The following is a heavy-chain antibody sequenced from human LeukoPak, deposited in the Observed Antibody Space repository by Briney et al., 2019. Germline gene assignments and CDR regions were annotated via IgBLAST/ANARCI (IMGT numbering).Heavy chain of an antibody. CDR1: GFTFSSHG. Sequence: PGRSRRLSCAASGFTFSSHGMRGVRQAPVKGLELVAVIWYDGSNKYYAGSVKGRFTISRDNSKNTLYLQMNSLRAEDTAVYYCARGTIVGATTLNYWGQGTLVTVSS. D-gene: IGHD1-26*01. CDR3: ARGTIVGATTLNY. CDR2: IWYDGSNK. V-gene: IGHV3-33*01. J-gene: IGHJ4*02.